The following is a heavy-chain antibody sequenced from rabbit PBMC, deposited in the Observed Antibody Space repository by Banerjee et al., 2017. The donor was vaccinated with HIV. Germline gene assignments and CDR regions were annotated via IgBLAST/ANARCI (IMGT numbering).Heavy chain of an antibody. CDR2: IYAGSRDTT. J-gene: IGHJ4*01. V-gene: IGHV1S45*01. CDR1: GFSFSNRYV. Sequence: EQLEESGGDLVKPGRSLTLTCKASGFSFSNRYVMCWVRQAPGKGLEYIGCIYAGSRDTTYYASWAKGRFTISKTSSTTVTLQMTSLTAADTATYFCARDLAGVIGWNFDLWGQGTLVTVS. CDR3: ARDLAGVIGWNFDL. D-gene: IGHD4-1*01.